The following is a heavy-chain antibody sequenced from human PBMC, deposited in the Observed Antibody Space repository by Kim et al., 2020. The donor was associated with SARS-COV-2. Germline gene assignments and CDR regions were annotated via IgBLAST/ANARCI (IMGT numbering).Heavy chain of an antibody. D-gene: IGHD3-10*01. V-gene: IGHV3-30*04. CDR3: ARDNVLLWFGELFD. J-gene: IGHJ1*01. CDR1: GFTFSSYA. Sequence: GGSLRLSCAASGFTFSSYAMHWVRQAPGKGLEWVAVISYDGSNKYYADSVKGRFTISRDNSKNTLYLQMNSLRAEDTAVYYCARDNVLLWFGELFDWGQG. CDR2: ISYDGSNK.